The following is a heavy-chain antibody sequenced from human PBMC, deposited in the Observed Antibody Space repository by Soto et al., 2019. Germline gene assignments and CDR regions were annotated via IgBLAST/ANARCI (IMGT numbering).Heavy chain of an antibody. CDR2: IIPIFGTA. CDR1: GGTFSSYA. D-gene: IGHD6-13*01. V-gene: IGHV1-69*05. CDR3: ASGESGIAAAGPGYFQH. J-gene: IGHJ1*01. Sequence: ASVKVSCKASGGTFSSYAISWVRQAPGQGLEWMGGIIPIFGTANYAQKFQGRVTMTRDTSTSTVYMELSSLRSEDTAVYYCASGESGIAAAGPGYFQHWGQGTLVTVSS.